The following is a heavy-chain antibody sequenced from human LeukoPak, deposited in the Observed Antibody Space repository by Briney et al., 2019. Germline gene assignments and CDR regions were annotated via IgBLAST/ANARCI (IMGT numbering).Heavy chain of an antibody. CDR2: IYYSGST. D-gene: IGHD6-13*01. V-gene: IGHV4-59*01. CDR3: ARGGAGYSGNWFDP. CDR1: GGSISSYY. J-gene: IGHJ5*02. Sequence: SETLSLTCTVSGGSISSYYWSWIRQPPGKGLEWIGYIYYSGSTNYNPSLKSRVTISVDTSKNQFSLKLSSVTAADTAVYYCARGGAGYSGNWFDPWGQGTLVTVSS.